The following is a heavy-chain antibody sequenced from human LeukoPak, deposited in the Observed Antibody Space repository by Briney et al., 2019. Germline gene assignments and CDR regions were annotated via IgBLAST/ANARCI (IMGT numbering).Heavy chain of an antibody. J-gene: IGHJ4*02. Sequence: PGGSLRLSCAASGFTFSNAWMSWVRQAPGKGLEWVSVIGGSGGTTVYADSVKGRFTTSRDNSKNTLYLQMNSLRAEDTAEYYCARGGGSSMTRSLEYWGQGTLVTVSS. V-gene: IGHV3-23*01. CDR3: ARGGGSSMTRSLEY. CDR1: GFTFSNAW. CDR2: IGGSGGTT. D-gene: IGHD5-24*01.